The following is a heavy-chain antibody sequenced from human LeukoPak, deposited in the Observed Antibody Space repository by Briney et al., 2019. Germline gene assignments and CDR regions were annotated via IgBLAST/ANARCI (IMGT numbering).Heavy chain of an antibody. V-gene: IGHV3-48*04. D-gene: IGHD3-16*01. CDR1: GFTFSRYS. Sequence: GGSLRLSCAASGFTFSRYSMNWVRQAPGKGLEWVSYISSSGSTIYYADSVKGRFTISRDNAKNSLYLQMNSLRAEDTAVYYCAREGDGLYYFDYWGQGTLVTVSS. CDR2: ISSSGSTI. J-gene: IGHJ4*02. CDR3: AREGDGLYYFDY.